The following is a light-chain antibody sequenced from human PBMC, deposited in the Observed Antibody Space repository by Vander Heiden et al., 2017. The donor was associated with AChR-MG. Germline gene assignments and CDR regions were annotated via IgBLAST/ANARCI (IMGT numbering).Light chain of an antibody. J-gene: IGLJ2*01. Sequence: SYELPQSPSVPVPPGQTARITCSGSALAKQDAYWYQQRPGQAPVLVINKDSERPSGIPERFSGTSSGTTVTLTISGVQAEDEADYYCQSADSSGTDVVFGGGTKLTVL. CDR1: ALAKQD. CDR2: KDS. CDR3: QSADSSGTDVV. V-gene: IGLV3-25*03.